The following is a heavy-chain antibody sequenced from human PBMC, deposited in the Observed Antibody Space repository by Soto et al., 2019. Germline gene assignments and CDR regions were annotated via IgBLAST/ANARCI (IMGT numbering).Heavy chain of an antibody. CDR1: GFTFSSYS. J-gene: IGHJ4*02. Sequence: EVQLVESGGGLVQPGGSLRLSCAASGFTFSSYSMNWVRQAPGKGLEWVSYISSSSSTIFYADSVKGRFTISRDNARNSLYLQMNSLKDEDTAVYYCSGELGDGSGSYCCYFDYWGQGTPVTVSS. V-gene: IGHV3-48*02. CDR2: ISSSSSTI. D-gene: IGHD3-10*01. CDR3: SGELGDGSGSYCCYFDY.